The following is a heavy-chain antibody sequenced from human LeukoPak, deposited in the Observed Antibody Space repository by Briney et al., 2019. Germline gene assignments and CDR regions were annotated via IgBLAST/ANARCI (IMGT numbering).Heavy chain of an antibody. V-gene: IGHV4-39*01. CDR2: IFYSGST. CDR1: GGSISSSGYY. CDR3: ARGLN. Sequence: SETLSLTCTVSGGSISSSGYYWGWIRQPPGKGLEWIGSIFYSGSTYYNPSLKSRVTISADTSKNQFSLKLSSVTAADTAMYYCARGLNWGQGTLVTVSS. J-gene: IGHJ4*02. D-gene: IGHD3-22*01.